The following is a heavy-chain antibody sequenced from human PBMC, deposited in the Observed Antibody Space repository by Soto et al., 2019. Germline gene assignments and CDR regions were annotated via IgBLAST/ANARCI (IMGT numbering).Heavy chain of an antibody. D-gene: IGHD6-19*01. V-gene: IGHV1-8*01. Sequence: QVQLVQSGAEVKKPGASVKVSCKASGYTFTSYDINWVRQATGQGLEWMGWMNPNSGNIGYAQKFQGRVTMTRNTSISTAYMELSSLRSEDTAVYYCARYVAYSSGQNDAFDIWGQGTMVTVSS. J-gene: IGHJ3*02. CDR2: MNPNSGNI. CDR3: ARYVAYSSGQNDAFDI. CDR1: GYTFTSYD.